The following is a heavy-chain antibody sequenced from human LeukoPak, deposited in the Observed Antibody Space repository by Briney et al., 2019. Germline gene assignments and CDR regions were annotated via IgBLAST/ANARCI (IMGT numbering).Heavy chain of an antibody. D-gene: IGHD5-24*01. CDR3: TTFLYVEMATITIVDY. CDR2: IKSKTDGGTT. CDR1: GFTFSNVW. Sequence: GGSLRLSCAASGFTFSNVWMSWVRQAPGKGLEWVGRIKSKTDGGTTDYAAPVKGRFTISRDDSKNTLYLQMNSLKTEDTAVYYCTTFLYVEMATITIVDYWGQGTLVTVSS. J-gene: IGHJ4*02. V-gene: IGHV3-15*01.